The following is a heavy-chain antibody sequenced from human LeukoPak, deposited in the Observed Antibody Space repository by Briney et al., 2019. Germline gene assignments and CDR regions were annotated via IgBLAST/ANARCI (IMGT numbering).Heavy chain of an antibody. V-gene: IGHV1-2*02. CDR3: ARSQYYYDSSGCSN. Sequence: ASVKVSCKASGYTFTGYYMHWVRQAPGQGLEWMGWINPNSGGTNYAQKFQGRVTMTRDTSISTAYMELSRLRSDDTAVYYCARSQYYYDSSGCSNWGQGTLVTVSS. D-gene: IGHD3-22*01. J-gene: IGHJ4*02. CDR1: GYTFTGYY. CDR2: INPNSGGT.